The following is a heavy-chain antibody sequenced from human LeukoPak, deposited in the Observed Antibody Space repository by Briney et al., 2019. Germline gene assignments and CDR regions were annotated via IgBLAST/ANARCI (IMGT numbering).Heavy chain of an antibody. CDR1: GFTFSSYA. J-gene: IGHJ3*02. D-gene: IGHD3-22*01. CDR2: ISSSGSTI. Sequence: PGGSLRLSCAASGFTFSSYAMSWVRQAPGKGLEWVSYISSSGSTIYYADSVKGRFIISRDNSKNTLYLQMNSLRAEDTALYYCAKKKDYYDTSGAFDIWGQGTMVTVSS. CDR3: AKKKDYYDTSGAFDI. V-gene: IGHV3-23*01.